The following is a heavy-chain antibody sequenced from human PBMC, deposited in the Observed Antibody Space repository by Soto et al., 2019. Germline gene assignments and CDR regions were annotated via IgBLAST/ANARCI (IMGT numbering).Heavy chain of an antibody. V-gene: IGHV4-34*01. J-gene: IGHJ3*02. CDR3: ARLTPIYDYVWGSYRNDAFDI. D-gene: IGHD3-16*02. CDR2: INHSGST. CDR1: GGSFSGYY. Sequence: SETLSLTCAVYGGSFSGYYWSWIRQPPGKGLEWIGEINHSGSTNYNPSLKSRVTISVDTSKNQFSLKLSSVTAADTAVYYCARLTPIYDYVWGSYRNDAFDIWGQGTMVT.